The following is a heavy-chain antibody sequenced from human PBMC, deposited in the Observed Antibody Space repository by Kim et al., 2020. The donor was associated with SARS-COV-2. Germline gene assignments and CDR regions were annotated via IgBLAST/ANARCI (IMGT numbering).Heavy chain of an antibody. CDR2: T. D-gene: IGHD3-10*01. Sequence: TNYAKHAQGRVPMTPDTSTSTAYMELRSLRSDDTAVYYCARAMGVWFGTDVWGQGTTVTVSS. J-gene: IGHJ6*02. V-gene: IGHV1-18*01. CDR3: ARAMGVWFGTDV.